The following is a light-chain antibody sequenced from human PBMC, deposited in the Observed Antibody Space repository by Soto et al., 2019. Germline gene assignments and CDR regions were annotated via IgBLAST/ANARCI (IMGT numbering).Light chain of an antibody. J-gene: IGKJ1*01. CDR2: AAS. CDR3: QQRFSPLRT. V-gene: IGKV1-39*01. Sequence: DIQMTQSPSSLSASVGDRVTITCRASQSISNYLNWYQQKPGKAPKLLIYAASSMQSGVPSRFSGSGSETDFTHTISSLQPDDSANYCCQQRFSPLRTFGQGTKV. CDR1: QSISNY.